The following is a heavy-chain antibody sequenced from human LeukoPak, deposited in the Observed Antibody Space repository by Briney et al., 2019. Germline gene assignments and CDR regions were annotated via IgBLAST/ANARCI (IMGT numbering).Heavy chain of an antibody. J-gene: IGHJ4*02. CDR3: ARGIMVGATPNYFDY. D-gene: IGHD1-26*01. CDR1: GGSISNYY. Sequence: SETLSLTCTVSGGSISNYYWSWIRQPAGKGLEWIGRIYTSGSTKYNPSLKSRVTMSVDTSKKQFSLKLSSVTAADTAVYYCARGIMVGATPNYFDYWGQGTLVTVSS. CDR2: IYTSGST. V-gene: IGHV4-4*07.